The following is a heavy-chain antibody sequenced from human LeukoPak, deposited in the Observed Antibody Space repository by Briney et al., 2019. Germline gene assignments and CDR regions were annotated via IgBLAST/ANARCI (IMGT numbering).Heavy chain of an antibody. Sequence: GESLKISCKGSGYSFTSYWIGWVRQMPGKGLEWMGIIYPGDSDTRYSPSFQGPVTISADKSISTAYLQWSSLKASDTAMYYCARQEYCGGDCSNTYFDYWGQGTLVTVSS. V-gene: IGHV5-51*01. D-gene: IGHD2-21*02. J-gene: IGHJ4*02. CDR2: IYPGDSDT. CDR1: GYSFTSYW. CDR3: ARQEYCGGDCSNTYFDY.